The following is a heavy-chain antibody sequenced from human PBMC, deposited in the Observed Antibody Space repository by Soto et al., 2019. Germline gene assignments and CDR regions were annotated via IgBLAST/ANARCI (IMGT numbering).Heavy chain of an antibody. V-gene: IGHV4-39*01. CDR1: GDSVSSTPYS. CDR2: IYTTGS. Sequence: PSETLSLTCTVSGDSVSSTPYSWGWLRQPPGKGLEWIGSIYTTGSSYNPSLKSRVTISQDTSKTQFSLNLSSMIAADTAIYYCAKLPTGFPNWIDPWGQGIPVTVSS. D-gene: IGHD2-21*01. CDR3: AKLPTGFPNWIDP. J-gene: IGHJ5*02.